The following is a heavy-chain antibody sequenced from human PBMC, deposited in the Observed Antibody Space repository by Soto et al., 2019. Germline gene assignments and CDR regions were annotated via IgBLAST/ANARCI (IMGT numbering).Heavy chain of an antibody. CDR2: INPKTGGT. Sequence: GSVKVSCKASGYTFTGYFMHWVRQAPGQGLEWMGWINPKTGGTNYAQKFQGRVTMTRDTSISTAYMDLSRLRSDDTAVYYCARDLRSGYDTHFDYWGQGTLVTVSS. J-gene: IGHJ4*02. CDR1: GYTFTGYF. CDR3: ARDLRSGYDTHFDY. V-gene: IGHV1-2*02. D-gene: IGHD5-12*01.